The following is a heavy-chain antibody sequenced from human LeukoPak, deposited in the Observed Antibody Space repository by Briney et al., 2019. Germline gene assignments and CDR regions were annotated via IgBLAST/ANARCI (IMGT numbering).Heavy chain of an antibody. J-gene: IGHJ4*02. Sequence: KPSETLSLTCTVSGGSISNYYWSWIRQPAGMGLEWIGRIYASGSTNYNPSLKSRVTMSVDTSNNQFSLNLSSVTAADTAVYYCARTSARGAQFDYWGQVTLVTVSS. CDR2: IYASGST. D-gene: IGHD3-10*01. V-gene: IGHV4-4*07. CDR3: ARTSARGAQFDY. CDR1: GGSISNYY.